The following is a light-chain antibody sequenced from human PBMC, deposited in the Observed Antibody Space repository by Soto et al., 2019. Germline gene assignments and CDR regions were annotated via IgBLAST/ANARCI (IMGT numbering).Light chain of an antibody. CDR1: SSDVGGYNY. J-gene: IGLJ2*01. V-gene: IGLV2-14*01. CDR2: EVS. CDR3: NSYTSSSTLVV. Sequence: QSALTQPASVSGSPGQSITISCTGTSSDVGGYNYVSWYQQHPGKAPKLMIYEVSNRPSGVSNRFSGSKSGNTASPTISGLQAEDEANYYCNSYTSSSTLVVFGGGTKLPVL.